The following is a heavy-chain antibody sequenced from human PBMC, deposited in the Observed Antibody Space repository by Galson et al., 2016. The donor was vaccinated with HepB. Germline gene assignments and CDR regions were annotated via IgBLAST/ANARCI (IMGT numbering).Heavy chain of an antibody. CDR1: GFSLRTTEMC. D-gene: IGHD3-10*01. CDR3: SRGRSHGWGRFYLNY. Sequence: PALVKPTQTLTLTCTFPGFSLRTTEMCVTWIRQPPGRALEWLAQIDWGDEKYYSTSLKARLTISKDTSENQVVLTMTNMDPGDTATYYCSRGRSHGWGRFYLNYWGQGILVTVSS. J-gene: IGHJ4*02. V-gene: IGHV2-70*01. CDR2: IDWGDEK.